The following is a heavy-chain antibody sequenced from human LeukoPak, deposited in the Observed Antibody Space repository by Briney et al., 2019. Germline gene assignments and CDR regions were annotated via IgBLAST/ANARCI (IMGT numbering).Heavy chain of an antibody. CDR2: ISAYNGNT. J-gene: IGHJ3*02. D-gene: IGHD2-2*01. CDR1: DYTFSTYG. Sequence: ASVKVSCKASDYTFSTYGITWVRQAPGQGLESMGWISAYNGNTNYEQKLQGRATMTTDTSTSTAYLELKSLRSDDTAVYYCARASGSYCSSTSCNDAFDIWGQGTMVTVS. CDR3: ARASGSYCSSTSCNDAFDI. V-gene: IGHV1-18*01.